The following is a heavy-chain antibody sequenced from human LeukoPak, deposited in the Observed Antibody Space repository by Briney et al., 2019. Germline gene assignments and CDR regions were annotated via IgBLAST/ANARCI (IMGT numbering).Heavy chain of an antibody. J-gene: IGHJ4*02. D-gene: IGHD2-21*02. V-gene: IGHV3-23*01. Sequence: PGGSLRLSCAASGFTFSSYAMSWVRQAPGKGLEWVSAISGSGGSTYYADSVKGRFTISRDNSKNALYLQMNSLRAEDTAVYYCAKAYCGGDCYNDYWGPGTLVTVSS. CDR1: GFTFSSYA. CDR3: AKAYCGGDCYNDY. CDR2: ISGSGGST.